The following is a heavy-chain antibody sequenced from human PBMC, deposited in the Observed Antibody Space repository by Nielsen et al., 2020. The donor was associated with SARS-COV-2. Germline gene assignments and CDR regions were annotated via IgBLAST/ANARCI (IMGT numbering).Heavy chain of an antibody. CDR1: GFTFSSYA. Sequence: GESLKISCAASGFTFSSYAMHWVRQAPGKGLEWVAVISYDGSNKYYADSVKGRFTISRDNSKNTLYLQMNSLRAEDTAVYYCARDLYSYGMDVWGQGTTVTVSS. CDR2: ISYDGSNK. V-gene: IGHV3-30-3*01. CDR3: ARDLYSYGMDV. J-gene: IGHJ6*02.